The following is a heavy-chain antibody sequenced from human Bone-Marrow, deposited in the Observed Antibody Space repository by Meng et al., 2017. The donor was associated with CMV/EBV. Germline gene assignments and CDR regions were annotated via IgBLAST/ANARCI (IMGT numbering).Heavy chain of an antibody. CDR1: GGSFSGYY. CDR2: INHSGST. D-gene: IGHD2-21*02. J-gene: IGHJ6*02. CDR3: ARGLIVVTREYYYYGMDV. Sequence: SETLSLTCAVYGGSFSGYYWSWIRQPPGKGLEWIGEINHSGSTNYNPSLKSRVTISVDTSKNQFSLKLSSVTAADTAVYYCARGLIVVTREYYYYGMDVWGQGTTVTVS. V-gene: IGHV4-34*01.